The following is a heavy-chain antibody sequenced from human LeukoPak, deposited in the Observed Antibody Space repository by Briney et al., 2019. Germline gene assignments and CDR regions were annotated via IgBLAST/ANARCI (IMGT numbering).Heavy chain of an antibody. Sequence: SETLSLTCTVSGGSISSSSYYWGWIRQPPGKGLEWIVSIYYSGRTYYNPSLKSRVTISVDTSKNQFSLKLSSVAAADTAVYYCARSIVVVPAAMGYCGQGTLVTVSS. CDR3: ARSIVVVPAAMGY. CDR2: IYYSGRT. V-gene: IGHV4-39*01. J-gene: IGHJ4*02. CDR1: GGSISSSSYY. D-gene: IGHD2-2*01.